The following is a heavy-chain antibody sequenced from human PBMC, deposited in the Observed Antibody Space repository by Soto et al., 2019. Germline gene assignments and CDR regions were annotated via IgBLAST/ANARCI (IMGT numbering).Heavy chain of an antibody. V-gene: IGHV4-34*01. CDR3: ARYWGSGGTGSFYYYNKCMDG. D-gene: IGHD3-16*01. Sequence: SETLSLTCAVYGGSFSGYYWSWIRQPPGKGLEWIGEINHSGRTNYNLSLKSRVTISVDRSKNHLSLNLRTVTAADLAVCYCARYWGSGGTGSFYYYNKCMDGWGRGTTGTVAS. CDR1: GGSFSGYY. J-gene: IGHJ6*01. CDR2: INHSGRT.